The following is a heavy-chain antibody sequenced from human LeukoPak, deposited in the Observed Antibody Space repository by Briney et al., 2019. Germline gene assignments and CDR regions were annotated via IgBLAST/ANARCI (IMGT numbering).Heavy chain of an antibody. V-gene: IGHV3-30*18. D-gene: IGHD1-26*01. J-gene: IGHJ3*02. CDR3: AKERASMGADAFDI. CDR2: ISFDGRIE. CDR1: GFTFTNYG. Sequence: PGGSLRLSCAASGFTFTNYGMHWVRQAPGKGLEWVAIISFDGRIEYYVDSVKGRFTISRDKSKNTLYLQMNSLRPEDTDVYYCAKERASMGADAFDIWGQGTMVTVSS.